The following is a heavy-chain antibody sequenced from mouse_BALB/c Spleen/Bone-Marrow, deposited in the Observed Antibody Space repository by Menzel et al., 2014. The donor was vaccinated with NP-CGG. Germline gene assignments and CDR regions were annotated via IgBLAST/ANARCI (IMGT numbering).Heavy chain of an antibody. Sequence: EVLLVESGGGLVQPGGSLKLSCAASGFDFSSYWMCWVRQAPGKGLEWIGEINPDSGTINYTPSLKDKFIISRDNAKNTRCLKMNKVRTEYTALYYYANAGYYGSFDYWGQGTLVTVSA. D-gene: IGHD1-2*01. CDR2: INPDSGTI. CDR3: ANAGYYGSFDY. CDR1: GFDFSSYW. V-gene: IGHV4-1*02. J-gene: IGHJ3*01.